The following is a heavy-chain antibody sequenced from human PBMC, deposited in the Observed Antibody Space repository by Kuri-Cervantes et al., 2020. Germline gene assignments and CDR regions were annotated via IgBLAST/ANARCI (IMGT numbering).Heavy chain of an antibody. CDR2: VHSNNGGT. J-gene: IGHJ6*02. D-gene: IGHD2-2*01. V-gene: IGHV1-2*02. CDR3: ARVPAAKVWTVGDYYGMDV. Sequence: ASVKVSCKATGYTFTDYFIHWVREAPGQGLEWIGWVHSNNGGTNYAQKFQDRVTMTRNTSISTAYMELSSLRSEDTAVYYCARVPAAKVWTVGDYYGMDVWGQGTTVTVSS. CDR1: GYTFTDYF.